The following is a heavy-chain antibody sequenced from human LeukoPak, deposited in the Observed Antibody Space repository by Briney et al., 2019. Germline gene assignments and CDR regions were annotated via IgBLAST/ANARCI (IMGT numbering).Heavy chain of an antibody. J-gene: IGHJ6*03. V-gene: IGHV7-4-1*02. CDR1: GYTFTSYG. CDR2: INTNTGNP. D-gene: IGHD3-10*01. CDR3: ARDMVRGVSYYYYMDV. Sequence: ASVKVSCKASGYTFTSYGISWVRQAPGQGLEWMGWINTNTGNPTYAQGFTGRFVFSLDTSVSTAYLQISSLKAEDTAVYYCARDMVRGVSYYYYMDVWGKGTTVTVSS.